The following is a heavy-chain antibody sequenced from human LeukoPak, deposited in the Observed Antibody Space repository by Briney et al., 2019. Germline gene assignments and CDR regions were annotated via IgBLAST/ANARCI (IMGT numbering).Heavy chain of an antibody. V-gene: IGHV3-49*03. D-gene: IGHD3-16*01. CDR1: GFTFGDHG. CDR2: IRSEAYGGTT. Sequence: GGSLRLSCTASGFTFGDHGMSWFRQAPGKGLEWVGFIRSEAYGGTTEYAASVKGRFIISRDDSKSIAHLQMNSLKIEDTAVYYCARESSWGYFDYWGQGTLVTVSS. J-gene: IGHJ4*02. CDR3: ARESSWGYFDY.